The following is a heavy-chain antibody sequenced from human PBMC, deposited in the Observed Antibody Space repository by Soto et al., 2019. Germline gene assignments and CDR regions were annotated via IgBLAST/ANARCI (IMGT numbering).Heavy chain of an antibody. CDR1: GFTFSNYS. CDR2: ISSSSSYI. V-gene: IGHV3-21*01. J-gene: IGHJ4*02. D-gene: IGHD2-15*01. Sequence: GGSLRLSCAASGFTFSNYSMNWVRQAPGKGLEWVSSISSSSSYIYYADSVKGRFTISRDNAKNSLYLQVNSLRAEDTAVYYCASGRSTDYWGQGTLVTVSS. CDR3: ASGRSTDY.